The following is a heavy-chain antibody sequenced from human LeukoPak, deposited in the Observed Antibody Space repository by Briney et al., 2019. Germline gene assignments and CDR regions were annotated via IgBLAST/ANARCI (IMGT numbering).Heavy chain of an antibody. V-gene: IGHV3-30-3*01. D-gene: IGHD1-26*01. CDR2: ISNDGINK. Sequence: PGRSLRLSCAASGFTFSSYAMHWVRQAPGKGLEWVAVISNDGINKYYADSVKGRFSISRDNSRNTLYLQMNSLRGEDTAVYYCARADVIVGATFPFDYWGQGTLVTVSS. J-gene: IGHJ4*02. CDR3: ARADVIVGATFPFDY. CDR1: GFTFSSYA.